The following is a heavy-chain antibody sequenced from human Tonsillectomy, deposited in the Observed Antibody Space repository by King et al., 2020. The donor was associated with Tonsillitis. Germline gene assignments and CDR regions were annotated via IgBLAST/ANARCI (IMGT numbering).Heavy chain of an antibody. CDR2: INHSGST. D-gene: IGHD3-10*01. J-gene: IGHJ6*02. Sequence: VQLQQWGAGLLKPSETLSLTCAVYGGSFSGYYWSWIRQPPGKGLEWIGEINHSGSTNYNPSLKSRVTISVDTSKNQFSLKLSSVTAADTAVYYCARGPVGSWSYYNDYYYYGMDVWGQGTTVTVSS. CDR3: ARGPVGSWSYYNDYYYYGMDV. V-gene: IGHV4-34*01. CDR1: GGSFSGYY.